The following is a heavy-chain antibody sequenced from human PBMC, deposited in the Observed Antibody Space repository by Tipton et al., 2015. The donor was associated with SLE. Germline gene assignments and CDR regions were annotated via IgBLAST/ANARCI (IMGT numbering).Heavy chain of an antibody. CDR1: GGSISSYY. CDR3: ARAPFKRGYYYYHYGMDV. D-gene: IGHD5-18*01. J-gene: IGHJ6*02. Sequence: LRLSCTVSGGSISSYYWSWIRQPPGKGLEWIGYIYYSGSTNYNSSLKSRVTISVDTSRNQLSLRLSAVTAADTAVYYCARAPFKRGYYYYHYGMDVWGQGTTVTVSS. V-gene: IGHV4-59*01. CDR2: IYYSGST.